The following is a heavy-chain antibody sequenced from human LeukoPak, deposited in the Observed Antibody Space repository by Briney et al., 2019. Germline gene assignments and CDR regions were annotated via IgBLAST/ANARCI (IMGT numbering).Heavy chain of an antibody. J-gene: IGHJ4*02. D-gene: IGHD3-9*01. CDR3: ARFLGYDILTGGYFDY. V-gene: IGHV4-59*01. Sequence: SETLSLTCAVYGGSFSGYYWSWIRQPPGKGLEWIGYIYYSGSTNYNPSLKSRVTISVDTSKNQFSLKLSSVTAADTAVYYCARFLGYDILTGGYFDYWGQGTLVTVSS. CDR1: GGSFSGYY. CDR2: IYYSGST.